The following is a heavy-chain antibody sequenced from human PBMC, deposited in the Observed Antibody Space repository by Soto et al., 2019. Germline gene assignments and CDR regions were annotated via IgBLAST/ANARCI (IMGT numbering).Heavy chain of an antibody. V-gene: IGHV4-59*01. D-gene: IGHD3-3*01. CDR2: IYYTGTT. J-gene: IGHJ4*02. CDR1: GGSISSYY. CDR3: ARDTDGGYYG. Sequence: SETLSLTCTVSGGSISSYYWSWIRQPPGKGLEWIGYIYYTGTTNYNPSLKSRVTISVDTSKNQFSLKLSSVTAADTAVYYCARDTDGGYYGWGQGTLVTVSS.